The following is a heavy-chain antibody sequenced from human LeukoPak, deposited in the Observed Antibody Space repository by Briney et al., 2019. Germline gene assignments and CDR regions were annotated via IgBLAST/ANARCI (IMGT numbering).Heavy chain of an antibody. CDR2: IYYSGSA. J-gene: IGHJ4*02. CDR1: GGSITRGCYY. D-gene: IGHD6-13*01. Sequence: SETLSLTCTVSGGSITRGCYYWVWIRQPPGRGLEWIGSIYYSGSAFYTPSLKSRVTISVDTSKNQVSLGLRSVTAADTSLYYCARGVSAPTGTHHFGFWGQGNPVTVSS. CDR3: ARGVSAPTGTHHFGF. V-gene: IGHV4-39*01.